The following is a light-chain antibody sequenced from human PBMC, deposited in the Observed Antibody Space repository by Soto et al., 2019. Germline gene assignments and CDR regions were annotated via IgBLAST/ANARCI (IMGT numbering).Light chain of an antibody. J-gene: IGKJ4*01. CDR2: DAS. Sequence: AIQLTQSPSSLSASVGDRVTITCRASQGISSALAWYQQKPGKAPKLLIYDASSLESGFPARFSSSGSGTAFTPTICSLQPADFANYHCHQFNSFSPPFGGGTKVEIK. CDR3: HQFNSFSPP. CDR1: QGISSA. V-gene: IGKV1-13*02.